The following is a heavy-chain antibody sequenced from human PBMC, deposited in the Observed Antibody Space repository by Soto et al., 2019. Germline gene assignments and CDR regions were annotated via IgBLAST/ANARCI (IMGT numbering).Heavy chain of an antibody. CDR1: GYSFTSYW. Sequence: PGESLKISCKGSGYSFTSYWIGLVRQMPGKGLEWMGIIYPGDSDTRYSPSFQGQVTISADKSISTAYLQWSSLKASDTAMYYCARSMSGPYYYYGMDVWGQGTTVTVSS. J-gene: IGHJ6*02. CDR3: ARSMSGPYYYYGMDV. V-gene: IGHV5-51*01. CDR2: IYPGDSDT.